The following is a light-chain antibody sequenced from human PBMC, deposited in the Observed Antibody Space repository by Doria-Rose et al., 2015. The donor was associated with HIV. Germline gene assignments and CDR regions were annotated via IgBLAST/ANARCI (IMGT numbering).Light chain of an antibody. J-gene: IGKJ3*01. Sequence: DIRVTQSPESLGMSLGERATLDCKSNQSLLYTSKNYLACYQQKPGQPPTLLIYWAPTRQSEVPARFSGSGSGTDFTLTISSLEADDVAVYYCQQYYDTPSFGPGTTVDIK. CDR1: QSLLYTSKNY. CDR3: QQYYDTPS. V-gene: IGKV4-1*01. CDR2: WAP.